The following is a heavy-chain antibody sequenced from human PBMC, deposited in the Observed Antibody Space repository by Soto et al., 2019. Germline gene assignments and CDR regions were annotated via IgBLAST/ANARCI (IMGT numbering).Heavy chain of an antibody. Sequence: PSETLSLTCTVSGGSISSGDYYWSWIRQPPGKGLEWIGYIYYSGSTYYNPSLKSRVTISVDTSKNQFSLKLSSVTAADTAVYYCARYSSGWSWWFDPWGQGTLVTVSS. CDR3: ARYSSGWSWWFDP. V-gene: IGHV4-30-4*01. J-gene: IGHJ5*02. D-gene: IGHD6-19*01. CDR2: IYYSGST. CDR1: GGSISSGDYY.